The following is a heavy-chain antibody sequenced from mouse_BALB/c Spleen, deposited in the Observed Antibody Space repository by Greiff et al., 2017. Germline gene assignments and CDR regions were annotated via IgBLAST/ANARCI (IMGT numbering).Heavy chain of an antibody. CDR3: ARGDPTALDY. V-gene: IGHV1-87*01. D-gene: IGHD1-2*01. CDR2: IYPGDGDT. Sequence: VQLQQSGAELARPGASVKLSCKASGYTFTSYWMQWVKQRPGQGLEWIGAIYPGDGDTRYTQKLKGKATLTADKSSSTAYMQLSSLASEDSAVYYCARGDPTALDYWGQGTTLTVSS. CDR1: GYTFTSYW. J-gene: IGHJ2*01.